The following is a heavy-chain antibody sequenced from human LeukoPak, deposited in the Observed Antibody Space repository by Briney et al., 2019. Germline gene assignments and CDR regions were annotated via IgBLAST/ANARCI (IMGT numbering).Heavy chain of an antibody. CDR2: IYYSGST. D-gene: IGHD4-23*01. CDR1: GGSISSSSYY. Sequence: SETLSFTCTVSGGSISSSSYYWGWIRQPPGKGLEWIGSIYYSGSTYYNPSLKSRVTISVDTSKNQFSLKLSSVTAADTAVYYCARDYGGNSVAFDYWGQGTLVTVSS. V-gene: IGHV4-39*02. CDR3: ARDYGGNSVAFDY. J-gene: IGHJ4*02.